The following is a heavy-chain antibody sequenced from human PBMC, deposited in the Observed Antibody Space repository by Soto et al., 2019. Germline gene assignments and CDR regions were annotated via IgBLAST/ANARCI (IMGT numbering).Heavy chain of an antibody. D-gene: IGHD5-18*01. CDR1: GGSINSGGYC. CDR3: SRGILV. J-gene: IGHJ4*02. V-gene: IGHV4-31*03. CDR2: ISYGGST. Sequence: QVQLQESGPGLVKPSQTLSLTCTVSGGSINSGGYCWSWIRQHPGKGLDWIGCISYGGSTSYNPSLQGXXTISVDTSKNQFSLKLTSVTAADTAVYYCSRGILVWGQGALITVSS.